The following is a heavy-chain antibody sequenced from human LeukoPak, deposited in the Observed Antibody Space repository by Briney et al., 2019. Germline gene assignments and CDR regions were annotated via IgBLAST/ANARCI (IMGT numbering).Heavy chain of an antibody. CDR3: ARAMIVVVSVDNWFDP. CDR1: GYTFTSYY. Sequence: ASVKVSCKASGYTFTSYYMHWVRQAPGQGLEWMGIINPSGGSTSYAQKFQGRVTMTRDTSTSTVYMELSSLRSGDTAVYYCARAMIVVVSVDNWFDPWGQGTLVTVSS. CDR2: INPSGGST. J-gene: IGHJ5*02. V-gene: IGHV1-46*01. D-gene: IGHD3-22*01.